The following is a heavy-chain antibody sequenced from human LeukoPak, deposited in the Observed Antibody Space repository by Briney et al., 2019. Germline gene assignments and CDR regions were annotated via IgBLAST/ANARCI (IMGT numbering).Heavy chain of an antibody. CDR2: IYHSGST. Sequence: ASETLSLTCTVSGYSISSGYYWGWIRQPPGKGLEWIGSIYHSGSTYYNPSLKGRVTISVDTSKNQFSLKLSSVTAADTAVYYCARGAGYYYDSSGFNYWGQGTLVTVSS. CDR1: GYSISSGYY. J-gene: IGHJ4*02. V-gene: IGHV4-38-2*02. CDR3: ARGAGYYYDSSGFNY. D-gene: IGHD3-22*01.